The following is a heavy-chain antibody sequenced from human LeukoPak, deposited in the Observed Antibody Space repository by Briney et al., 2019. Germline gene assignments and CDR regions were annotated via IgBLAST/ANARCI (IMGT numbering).Heavy chain of an antibody. CDR2: ISSSGSTI. J-gene: IGHJ4*02. CDR1: GFTFSSYE. D-gene: IGHD3-10*01. V-gene: IGHV3-48*03. CDR3: ARASLWFGELLSEFVY. Sequence: GGSLRLSCAASGFTFSSYEMNWVRQAPGKGLEWVSYISSSGSTIYYADSVKGRFAISRDNAKNSLYLQMNSLRAEDTAVYYCARASLWFGELLSEFVYWGQGTLVTVSS.